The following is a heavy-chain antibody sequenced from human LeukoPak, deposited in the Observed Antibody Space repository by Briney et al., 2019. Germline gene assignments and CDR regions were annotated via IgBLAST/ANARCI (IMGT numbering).Heavy chain of an antibody. J-gene: IGHJ3*02. Sequence: PGGSLRLSCAASGFTFSSYSMNWVRQAPGKGLEWVSSISSSSSYIYYADSVKGRFTISGDNAKNSLYLQMNSLRAEDTAVYYCARESGRFLEWLAAADAFDIWGQGTMVTVSS. V-gene: IGHV3-21*01. CDR3: ARESGRFLEWLAAADAFDI. CDR2: ISSSSSYI. CDR1: GFTFSSYS. D-gene: IGHD3-3*01.